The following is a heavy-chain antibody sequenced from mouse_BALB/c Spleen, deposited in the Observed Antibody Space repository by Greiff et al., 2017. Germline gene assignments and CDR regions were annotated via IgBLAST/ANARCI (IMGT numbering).Heavy chain of an antibody. CDR3: ARGIYYGNYYYAMDY. J-gene: IGHJ4*01. V-gene: IGHV7-3*02. D-gene: IGHD2-1*01. CDR2: IRNKANGYTT. CDR1: GFTFTDYY. Sequence: EVKVVESGGGLVQPGGSLRLSCATSGFTFTDYYMSWVRQPPGKALEWLGFIRNKANGYTTEYSASVKGRFTISRDNSQSILYLQMNTLRAEDSATYYCARGIYYGNYYYAMDYWGQGTSVTVSS.